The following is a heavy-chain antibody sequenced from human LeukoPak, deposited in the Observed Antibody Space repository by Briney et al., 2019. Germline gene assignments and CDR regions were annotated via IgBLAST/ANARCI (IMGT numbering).Heavy chain of an antibody. CDR3: VRGRGLVLRFLEWSREYYFDY. Sequence: ASVKVSCKASGYTFTGYYMHWVRQAPGQGLEWMGWINPNSGGTNYAQKFQGRVTMTRDTSISTAYMELSRLRSDDTAVYYCVRGRGLVLRFLEWSREYYFDYWGQGTLVTVSS. D-gene: IGHD3-3*01. CDR2: INPNSGGT. J-gene: IGHJ4*02. V-gene: IGHV1-2*02. CDR1: GYTFTGYY.